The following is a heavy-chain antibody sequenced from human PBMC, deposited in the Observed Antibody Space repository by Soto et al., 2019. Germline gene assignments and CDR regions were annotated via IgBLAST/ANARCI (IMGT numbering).Heavy chain of an antibody. V-gene: IGHV3-15*01. CDR3: TTVAYSSGGYPVMYSQH. CDR1: GFTFSNAW. CDR2: IKSKTDGGTT. Sequence: GGSLRLSCAASGFTFSNAWMSWVRQAPGKGLEWVGRIKSKTDGGTTDYAAPMKGRFTISGDDSKNTLHLQMNSLKTEDTAVYYCTTVAYSSGGYPVMYSQHWGQGTLVTVSS. D-gene: IGHD6-19*01. J-gene: IGHJ1*01.